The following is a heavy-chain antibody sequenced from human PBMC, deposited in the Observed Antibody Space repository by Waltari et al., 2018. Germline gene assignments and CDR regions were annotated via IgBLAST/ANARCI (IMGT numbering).Heavy chain of an antibody. V-gene: IGHV3-9*01. CDR1: GFTFDDYA. Sequence: EVQLVESGGVVVQPGGSLRLSCAASGFTFDDYAMHWVRQAPGKGLEWVSGISWNSGSIGYADSVKGRFTISRDNSKNTLYLQMNSLRAEDTAVYYCAKPRRGQLGHFDYWGQGTLVTVSS. J-gene: IGHJ4*02. CDR2: ISWNSGSI. D-gene: IGHD6-6*01. CDR3: AKPRRGQLGHFDY.